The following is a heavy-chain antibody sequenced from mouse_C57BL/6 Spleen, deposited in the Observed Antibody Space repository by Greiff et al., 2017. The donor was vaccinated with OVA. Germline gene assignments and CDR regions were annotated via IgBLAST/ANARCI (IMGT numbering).Heavy chain of an antibody. Sequence: EVQLQQSGPELVKPGASVKISCKASGYTFTDYYMNWVKQSHGKSLEWIGDINPNSGGTIYNQKFKGKATLTVDKSSSTAYMELRSLTSEDTAVYYCARGGGYYSFYAMDYWGQGTSVTVSS. V-gene: IGHV1-26*01. CDR1: GYTFTDYY. CDR2: INPNSGGT. CDR3: ARGGGYYSFYAMDY. D-gene: IGHD2-3*01. J-gene: IGHJ4*01.